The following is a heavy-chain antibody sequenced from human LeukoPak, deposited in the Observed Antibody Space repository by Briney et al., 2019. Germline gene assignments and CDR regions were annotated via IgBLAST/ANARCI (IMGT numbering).Heavy chain of an antibody. D-gene: IGHD6-13*01. J-gene: IGHJ4*02. CDR2: IYPGDSDT. V-gene: IGHV5-51*01. Sequence: GESLQISCQGSGSRFTSYWIGWVRQMPGKGLECMGIIYPGDSDTRYSASFQGQVTISADKSISTAYLQWSSLKASDTAMYYCVQGGSSWYFPYWGQGSLVTVSS. CDR1: GSRFTSYW. CDR3: VQGGSSWYFPY.